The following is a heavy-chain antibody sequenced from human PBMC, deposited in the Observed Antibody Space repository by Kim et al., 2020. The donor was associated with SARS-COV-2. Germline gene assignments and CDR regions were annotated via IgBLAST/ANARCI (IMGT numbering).Heavy chain of an antibody. D-gene: IGHD2-15*01. V-gene: IGHV1-3*01. CDR2: INAGNGNT. CDR3: ARDIVVVAAYYYYYGMDV. Sequence: ASVKVSCKASGYTFTSYAMHWVRQAPGQRLEWMGWINAGNGNTKYSQKFQGRVTITRDTSASTAYMELSSLRSEDTAVYYCARDIVVVAAYYYYYGMDVWGQGTTVTVSS. J-gene: IGHJ6*02. CDR1: GYTFTSYA.